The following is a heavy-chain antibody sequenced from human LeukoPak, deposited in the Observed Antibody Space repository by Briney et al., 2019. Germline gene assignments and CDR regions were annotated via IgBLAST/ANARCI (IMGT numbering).Heavy chain of an antibody. CDR2: INPNSGGT. J-gene: IGHJ5*02. CDR3: ARTNRIAVAGIHWFDP. D-gene: IGHD6-19*01. Sequence: ASVKVSCKASGYTFTGYYMHWVRQAPGHGLEWMGWINPNSGGTNYAQKFQGRVTMTRDTSISTAYMEPSRLRSDDTAVYYCARTNRIAVAGIHWFDPWGQGTLVTVSS. V-gene: IGHV1-2*02. CDR1: GYTFTGYY.